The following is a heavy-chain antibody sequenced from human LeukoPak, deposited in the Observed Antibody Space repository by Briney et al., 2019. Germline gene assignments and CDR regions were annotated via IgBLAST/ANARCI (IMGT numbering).Heavy chain of an antibody. V-gene: IGHV3-23*01. CDR1: GFTLRNFA. D-gene: IGHD6-13*01. CDR3: AKDATSSWHRSWLDP. Sequence: PGGSLRLSCEDSGFTLRNFAVSWVRQAPGKGLEWVSVISVSGGSTHYAASVKGRFTISRDNSKNTVYLRMNSLRAEDTAVYYCAKDATSSWHRSWLDPWGQGTQVTVSS. CDR2: ISVSGGST. J-gene: IGHJ5*02.